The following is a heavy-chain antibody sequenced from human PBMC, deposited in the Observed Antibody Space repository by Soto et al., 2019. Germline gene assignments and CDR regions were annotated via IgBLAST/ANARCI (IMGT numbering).Heavy chain of an antibody. CDR3: ARLVVGLGSIDY. CDR1: GGSFSGYY. D-gene: IGHD3-10*01. CDR2: IHHSGST. J-gene: IGHJ4*02. Sequence: QVQLQQWGAGLLKPSETLSLTCAVYGGSFSGYYWNWIRQPPGKGLEWIGEIHHSGSTNYNPSLKSRVTISVDTSKNQFSLTLSSVTAADTAVYYCARLVVGLGSIDYWGQGTLVTVSS. V-gene: IGHV4-34*01.